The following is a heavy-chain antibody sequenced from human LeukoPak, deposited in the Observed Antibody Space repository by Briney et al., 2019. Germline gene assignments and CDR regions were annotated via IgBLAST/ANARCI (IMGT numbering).Heavy chain of an antibody. D-gene: IGHD4-23*01. V-gene: IGHV4-34*01. J-gene: IGHJ4*02. CDR3: ARDPTAVVTLPYYFDF. CDR2: INDRGRT. CDR1: GGSFSGHH. Sequence: SETLSLTCAVHGGSFSGHHWDWIRQSPEKGLEWIGEINDRGRTNYNPSLKSRVTLSVDTSKKQFSLRLSAVTAADTAIYYCARDPTAVVTLPYYFDFWGQGTLVTVSS.